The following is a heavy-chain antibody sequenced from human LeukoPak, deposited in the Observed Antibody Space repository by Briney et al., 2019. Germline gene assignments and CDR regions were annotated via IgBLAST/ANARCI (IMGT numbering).Heavy chain of an antibody. CDR1: GFTFSSYS. CDR3: AKADTGMARYYFDY. Sequence: GGSLRLSCAASGFTFSSYSMNWVRQAPGKGLEWVSYISSSSSTIYYADSVKGRFTISRDNAKNSLYLQMNSLRAEDTAVYYCAKADTGMARYYFDYWGQGTLVTVSS. D-gene: IGHD5-18*01. V-gene: IGHV3-48*01. J-gene: IGHJ4*02. CDR2: ISSSSSTI.